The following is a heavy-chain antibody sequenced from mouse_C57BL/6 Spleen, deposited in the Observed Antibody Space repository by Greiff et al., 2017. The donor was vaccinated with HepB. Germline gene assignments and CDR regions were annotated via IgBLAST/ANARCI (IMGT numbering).Heavy chain of an antibody. CDR3: ARGGYQSAMDY. CDR2: IYPRSGNT. J-gene: IGHJ4*01. D-gene: IGHD3-1*01. CDR1: GYTFTSYG. V-gene: IGHV1-81*01. Sequence: VQRVESGAELARPGASVKLSCKASGYTFTSYGISWVKQRTGQGLEWIGEIYPRSGNTYYNEKFKGKATLTADKSSSTAYMELRSLTSEDSAVYFCARGGYQSAMDYWGQGTSVTVSS.